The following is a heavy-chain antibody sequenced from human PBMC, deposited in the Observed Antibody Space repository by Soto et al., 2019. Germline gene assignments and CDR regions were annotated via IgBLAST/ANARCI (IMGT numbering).Heavy chain of an antibody. Sequence: GGSLRLSCAASGFTFSSYWMHWVRQAPGKGLVWVSRINSDGSSTSYADSVKGRFTISRDNAKNKLYLQMNSLRAEDTAVYYCASGTRDYAFDIWGQGTMVTVSS. CDR1: GFTFSSYW. V-gene: IGHV3-74*01. CDR2: INSDGSST. D-gene: IGHD3-16*01. CDR3: ASGTRDYAFDI. J-gene: IGHJ3*02.